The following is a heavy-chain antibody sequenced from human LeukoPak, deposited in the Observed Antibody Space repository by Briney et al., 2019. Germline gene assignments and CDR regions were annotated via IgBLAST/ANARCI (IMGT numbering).Heavy chain of an antibody. CDR3: AKTHYYDSSGYSLH. J-gene: IGHJ4*02. CDR2: ISGSGGST. V-gene: IGHV3-23*01. CDR1: GFTFRSHG. D-gene: IGHD3-22*01. Sequence: GGSLRLSCAASGFTFRSHGMQWVRQAPGKGLEWVAVISGSGGSTYYADSVKGRFTISRDNSKNTLYLQMNSLRAEDTAVYYCAKTHYYDSSGYSLHWGQGTLVTVSS.